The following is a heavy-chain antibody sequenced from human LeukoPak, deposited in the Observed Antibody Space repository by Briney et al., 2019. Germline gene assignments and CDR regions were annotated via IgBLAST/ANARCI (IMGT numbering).Heavy chain of an antibody. V-gene: IGHV4-34*01. Sequence: PSETLSLTCAVYGGSFSGYYWSWIRQPPGKGLEWIGEINHSGSTNYNPSLKSRVTISVDTSKNQFSLKLSSVTAADTAVYYCAREQFAAGPNSLNSGADDYWGQGTLVTVSS. D-gene: IGHD4-23*01. CDR2: INHSGST. J-gene: IGHJ4*02. CDR3: AREQFAAGPNSLNSGADDY. CDR1: GGSFSGYY.